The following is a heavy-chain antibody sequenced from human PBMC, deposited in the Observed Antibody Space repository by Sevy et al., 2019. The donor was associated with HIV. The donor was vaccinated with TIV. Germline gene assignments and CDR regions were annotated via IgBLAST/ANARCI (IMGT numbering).Heavy chain of an antibody. Sequence: GSLRLSCAASGFSFSKYSMSWVRQPAGKGLEWVSTLSFGCGEINYADSVKGRFTISRDNSKSSVYLQMNNLRPEDTAVYYCAREGCTKPHDYWGQGTLVTVSS. CDR2: LSFGCGEI. D-gene: IGHD2-8*01. CDR3: AREGCTKPHDY. J-gene: IGHJ4*02. CDR1: GFSFSKYS. V-gene: IGHV3-23*01.